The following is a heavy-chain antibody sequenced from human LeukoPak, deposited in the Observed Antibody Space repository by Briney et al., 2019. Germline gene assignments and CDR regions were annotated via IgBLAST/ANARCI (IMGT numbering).Heavy chain of an antibody. Sequence: GGSLRLSCAASGFPLSSHAMSWVRQAPGEGLECVSYIGRSGSTIYYADSVKGRFTISRDNARNSLYLQMNSLIAEDTAVYYCARGGRLIPFDSWGQGTLVTVSS. CDR2: IGRSGSTI. V-gene: IGHV3-48*04. D-gene: IGHD2-8*01. J-gene: IGHJ4*02. CDR3: ARGGRLIPFDS. CDR1: GFPLSSHA.